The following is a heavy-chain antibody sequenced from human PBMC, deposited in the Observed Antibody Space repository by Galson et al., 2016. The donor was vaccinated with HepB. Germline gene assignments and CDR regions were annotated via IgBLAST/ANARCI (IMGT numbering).Heavy chain of an antibody. Sequence: SETLSLTCTVSGGSITTSSGDYHWGWLRQPPGKGLEWLGNIHHNGITYYNPSPRTRVPISRDTSKNQFSLRLSSVTAADTAVFYCARHSGYSPFDSWGQGTPVTVSS. CDR1: GGSITTSSGDYH. V-gene: IGHV4-39*01. D-gene: IGHD3-22*01. J-gene: IGHJ4*02. CDR3: ARHSGYSPFDS. CDR2: IHHNGIT.